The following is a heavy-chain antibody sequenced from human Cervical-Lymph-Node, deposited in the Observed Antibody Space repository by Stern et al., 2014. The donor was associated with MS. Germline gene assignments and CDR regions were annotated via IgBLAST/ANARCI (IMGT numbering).Heavy chain of an antibody. CDR2: XXQDEST. CDR1: GGSINNYY. D-gene: IGHD2-15*01. Sequence: QVQLQESGPGLVQPSETLSLTCTVSGGSINNYYWSWIRQPPGKGLEWIGXXXQDESTKYNPSLKRXVTVSLHTSKKQFSLRLTSVTAADTAXXXCARVDDCSGGTCFSTSWFDPWGQGTLVTVSS. J-gene: IGHJ5*02. V-gene: IGHV4-59*03. CDR3: ARVDDCSGGTCFSTSWFDP.